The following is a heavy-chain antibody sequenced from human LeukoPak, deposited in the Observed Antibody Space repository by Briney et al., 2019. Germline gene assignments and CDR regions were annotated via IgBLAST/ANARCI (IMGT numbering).Heavy chain of an antibody. J-gene: IGHJ5*02. V-gene: IGHV4-4*07. CDR1: GGSISSYY. D-gene: IGHD2-15*01. CDR3: ARESDSKYCSGGSCSTAPDWFDP. CDR2: IYTSGST. Sequence: PSETPSLTCTVSGGSISSYYWSWIRQPAGKGLEWIGRIYTSGSTNYNPSLKSRVTMSVDTSKNQFSLKLSSVTAADTAVYYCARESDSKYCSGGSCSTAPDWFDPWGQGTLVTVSS.